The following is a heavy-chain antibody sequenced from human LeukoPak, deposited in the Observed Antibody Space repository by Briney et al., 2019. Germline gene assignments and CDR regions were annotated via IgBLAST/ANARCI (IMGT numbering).Heavy chain of an antibody. J-gene: IGHJ6*02. CDR2: INPSGGST. V-gene: IGHV1-46*01. CDR1: GYTFTSYY. Sequence: ASVKVSCKASGYTFTSYYMHWVRQAPGQGLEWMGIINPSGGSTSYAQKFQGRVTMTRDTSTSTVYMELSSLRSEDTAVYYCARDRPRIVGATRSVTYYYGMDVWGQGTTVTVSS. CDR3: ARDRPRIVGATRSVTYYYGMDV. D-gene: IGHD1-26*01.